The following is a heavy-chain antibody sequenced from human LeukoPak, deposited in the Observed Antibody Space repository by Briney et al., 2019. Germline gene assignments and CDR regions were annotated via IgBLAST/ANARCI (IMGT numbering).Heavy chain of an antibody. CDR1: GFTFVNYA. V-gene: IGHV3-23*01. J-gene: IGHJ4*02. CDR3: AKAIPPTYSYDSSAYTAPDY. Sequence: LGGSLRLSCAASGFTFVNYALSWVRQAPGKGLEWVSTIRGSDGITYYADSVKGRFTISRDNSKNTLYLQMNSLRVVDTAVYYCAKAIPPTYSYDSSAYTAPDYWGQGTLVTVSS. CDR2: IRGSDGIT. D-gene: IGHD3-22*01.